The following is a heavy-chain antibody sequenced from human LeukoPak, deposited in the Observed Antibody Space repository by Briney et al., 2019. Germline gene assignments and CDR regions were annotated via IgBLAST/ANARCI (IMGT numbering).Heavy chain of an antibody. CDR2: ISGSGGST. Sequence: GGTLRLSCAASGFTFSSYGMNWVRQAPGKGLGWVSAISGSGGSTYYADSVKGRFTISRDNSKNTLYLQMNTLRAEDTALYYCAKWGCSGSDCYPFDYWGQGTLVTVSS. D-gene: IGHD2-15*01. CDR1: GFTFSSYG. CDR3: AKWGCSGSDCYPFDY. V-gene: IGHV3-23*01. J-gene: IGHJ4*02.